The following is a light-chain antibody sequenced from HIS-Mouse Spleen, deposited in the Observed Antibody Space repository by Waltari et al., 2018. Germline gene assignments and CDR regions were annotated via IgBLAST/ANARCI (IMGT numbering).Light chain of an antibody. J-gene: IGLJ2*01. CDR2: DVS. Sequence: QSALTQPRSVSGSPGQSVTISCTGTSSDVGGYNYVSWSQQHPGKAPKLMIYDVSKRPSGVPDRFSGSKSGNTASLTISGLQAEDEADYYCCSYAGSYTFEVVFGGGTKLTVL. CDR1: SSDVGGYNY. CDR3: CSYAGSYTFEVV. V-gene: IGLV2-11*01.